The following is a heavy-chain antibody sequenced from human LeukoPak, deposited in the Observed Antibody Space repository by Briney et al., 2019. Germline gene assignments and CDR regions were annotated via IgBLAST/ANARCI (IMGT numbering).Heavy chain of an antibody. V-gene: IGHV3-21*01. D-gene: IGHD6-13*01. CDR1: GFTFSSYS. J-gene: IGHJ4*02. CDR3: ARGLMIAAAGTVDY. Sequence: GGSLRLSCAASGFTFSSYSMNWVRQAPGKGLEWASSISSSSSYIYYADSVKGRFTISRDNAKNSLYLQMNSLRAEDTAVYYCARGLMIAAAGTVDYWGQGTLVTVSS. CDR2: ISSSSSYI.